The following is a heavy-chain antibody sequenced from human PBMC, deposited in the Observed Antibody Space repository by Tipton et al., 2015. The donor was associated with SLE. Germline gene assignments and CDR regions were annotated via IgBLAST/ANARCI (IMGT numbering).Heavy chain of an antibody. CDR1: GFTFSSYE. J-gene: IGHJ6*02. D-gene: IGHD6-6*01. CDR3: ARDTGNSSSPYGMDV. CDR2: ITSSGSTI. Sequence: SLRLSCAASGFTFSSYEMNWVRQAPGKGLEWVSYITSSGSTIHYADSVKGRFTISRDNAKNSLYLQMNSLRAEDTAVYYCARDTGNSSSPYGMDVWGQGTTVTVSS. V-gene: IGHV3-48*03.